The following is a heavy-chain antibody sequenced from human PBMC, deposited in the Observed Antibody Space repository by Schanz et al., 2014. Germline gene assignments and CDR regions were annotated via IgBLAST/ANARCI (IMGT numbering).Heavy chain of an antibody. Sequence: QVQLVQSGAEVKKPGASVKVSCKASGYTFTSDSMHWVRQAPGQGLEWMGMINPSGGSTTYAQKFQGRVTMTRDTSTSTSYMELTSLRFDDTAVYYCARDFSAYVGNYFDYWGQGTLVAVSS. CDR2: INPSGGST. V-gene: IGHV1-46*01. D-gene: IGHD5-12*01. CDR3: ARDFSAYVGNYFDY. J-gene: IGHJ4*02. CDR1: GYTFTSDS.